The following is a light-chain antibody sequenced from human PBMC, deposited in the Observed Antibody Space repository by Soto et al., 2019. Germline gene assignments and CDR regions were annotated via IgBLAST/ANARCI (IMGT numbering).Light chain of an antibody. CDR2: ADS. CDR3: AAWDDNLNGPL. Sequence: QSVLTQPPSASGTPGQRVTISCSGDISNIGTNSVHWYQHLPGTAPKLVIYADSQRPSGVPDRFSGSKSGTSASLAISGLRSEDDADYLCAAWDDNLNGPLFGTGTKVTV. V-gene: IGLV1-44*01. J-gene: IGLJ1*01. CDR1: ISNIGTNS.